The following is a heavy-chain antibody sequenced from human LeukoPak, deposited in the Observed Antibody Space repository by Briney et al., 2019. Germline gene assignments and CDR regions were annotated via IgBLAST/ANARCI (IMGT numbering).Heavy chain of an antibody. CDR3: ASYVDTARAGRGIDV. CDR1: GGSISRYTYY. Sequence: SETLSLTCTVSGGSISRYTYYWAWIRQPPGKGLEWIGSIYHNGCTYDNLSLKSRATISVDTSKNQFSLTLSSVTAADTAVYYCASYVDTARAGRGIDVWGQGTTVTVSS. CDR2: IYHNGCT. V-gene: IGHV4-39*01. J-gene: IGHJ6*02. D-gene: IGHD5-18*01.